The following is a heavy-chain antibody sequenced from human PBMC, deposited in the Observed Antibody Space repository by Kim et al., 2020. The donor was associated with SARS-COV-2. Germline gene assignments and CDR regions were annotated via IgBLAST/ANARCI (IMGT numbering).Heavy chain of an antibody. CDR2: ITSKADGGPT. CDR1: GFTFTYAW. D-gene: IGHD6-19*01. V-gene: IGHV3-15*01. J-gene: IGHJ4*02. CDR3: TTSMSSGWN. Sequence: GGSLRLSCAASGFTFTYAWMRWVRQAPGKGLEWVGRITSKADGGPTEYAAPVKGRLSISRDDSKNTLYLQMNNLKTGDTAVYYCTTSMSSGWNWGQGTLVTVSS.